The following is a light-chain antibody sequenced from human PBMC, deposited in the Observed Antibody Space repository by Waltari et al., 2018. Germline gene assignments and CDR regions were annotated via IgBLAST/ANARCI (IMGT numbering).Light chain of an antibody. J-gene: IGKJ4*01. Sequence: EIVMKQSPATLSVSPGERVTLSCRASQSVSGHLAWYQQKPGQAPRLLIYDAATRATGIPARFSGSGSGTEFTLTISSMQSEDFALYFCQQYNEWLTFGGGTRVEIK. CDR2: DAA. CDR3: QQYNEWLT. V-gene: IGKV3-15*01. CDR1: QSVSGH.